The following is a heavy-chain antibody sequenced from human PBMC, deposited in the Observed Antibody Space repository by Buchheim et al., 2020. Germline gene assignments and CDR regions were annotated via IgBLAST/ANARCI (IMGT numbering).Heavy chain of an antibody. V-gene: IGHV1-46*03. CDR1: GYTFTRFY. CDR2: INPGGEHI. Sequence: QVQLVQSGAEVKKPGASVRISCKASGYTFTRFYIHWFRQAPGQGLEWMGIINPGGEHITYALKFQGRVTMTRDTSTNTVYMELSSLRSEDTAMYYCARELGSTYYFDYWGQGTL. CDR3: ARELGSTYYFDY. J-gene: IGHJ4*02. D-gene: IGHD3-10*01.